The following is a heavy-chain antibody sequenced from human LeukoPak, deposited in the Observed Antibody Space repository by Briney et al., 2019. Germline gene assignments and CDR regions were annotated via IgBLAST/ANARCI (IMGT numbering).Heavy chain of an antibody. CDR3: AREGYSSSWYNFNYYYYYGMDV. J-gene: IGHJ6*02. CDR1: GFTFSNFW. V-gene: IGHV3-74*01. D-gene: IGHD6-13*01. CDR2: IYGDGSFT. Sequence: GGSLRLSCAASGFTFSNFWMHWVRQAPGKGLVWVALIYGDGSFTRYADSVKGRFTISRDNAKNTVYLQMNSLRAEVTAVYYCAREGYSSSWYNFNYYYYYGMDVWGQGTTVTVSS.